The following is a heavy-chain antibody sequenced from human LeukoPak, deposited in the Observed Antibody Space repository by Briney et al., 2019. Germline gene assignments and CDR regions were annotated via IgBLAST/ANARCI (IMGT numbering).Heavy chain of an antibody. D-gene: IGHD3-3*01. CDR2: ISAYNGNT. V-gene: IGHV1-18*01. J-gene: IGHJ6*02. Sequence: ASVKVSCKASGYTFTSYGISWVRQAPGQGLEWMGWISAYNGNTNYAQKLQGRVTMTTDTSTSTAYMELRSLRSDDTAVYYCARDVLRFLEWLSERYYYYGMDAWGQGTTVTVSS. CDR1: GYTFTSYG. CDR3: ARDVLRFLEWLSERYYYYGMDA.